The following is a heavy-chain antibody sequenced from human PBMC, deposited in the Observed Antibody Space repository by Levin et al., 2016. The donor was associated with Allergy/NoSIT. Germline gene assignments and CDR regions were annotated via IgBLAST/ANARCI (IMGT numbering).Heavy chain of an antibody. CDR1: GGSISSSSYY. J-gene: IGHJ4*02. V-gene: IGHV4-39*01. CDR2: IYYSGST. Sequence: SETLSLTCTVSGGSISSSSYYWGWIRQPPGKGLEWIGSIYYSGSTYYNPSLKSRVTISVDTSKNQFSLKLSSVTAADTAVYYCAKITGDNWNHVRYWGQGTLVTVSS. D-gene: IGHD1-14*01. CDR3: AKITGDNWNHVRY.